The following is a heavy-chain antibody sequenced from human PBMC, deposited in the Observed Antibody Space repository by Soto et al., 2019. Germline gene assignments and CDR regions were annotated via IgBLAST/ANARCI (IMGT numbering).Heavy chain of an antibody. J-gene: IGHJ3*02. D-gene: IGHD3-22*01. V-gene: IGHV1-69*01. CDR1: GGTFSSYA. CDR3: AREKHRNYYDSSGYLAAFDI. CDR2: IIPIFGTA. Sequence: QVQLVQSGAEVKKPGSSVKVSCKASGGTFSSYAISCVRQATGQGLEWMGGIIPIFGTANYAQKFQGRVKITADESTSPAYMDLRSLRSEDTAVYYCAREKHRNYYDSSGYLAAFDIWGQGTMFTVSS.